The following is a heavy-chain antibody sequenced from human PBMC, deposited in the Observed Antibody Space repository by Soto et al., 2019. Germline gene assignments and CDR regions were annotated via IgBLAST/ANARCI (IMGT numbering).Heavy chain of an antibody. CDR3: ARDHGIVGATTDYFDY. D-gene: IGHD1-26*01. J-gene: IGHJ4*02. Sequence: ASVKVSCKASGYTFTSYDINWVRQATGQGLEWMGWMNPNSGNTGYAQKLQGRVTMTTDTSTSTAYMELRSLRSDDTAVYYCARDHGIVGATTDYFDYWGQGTLVTVSS. CDR1: GYTFTSYD. CDR2: MNPNSGNT. V-gene: IGHV1-8*01.